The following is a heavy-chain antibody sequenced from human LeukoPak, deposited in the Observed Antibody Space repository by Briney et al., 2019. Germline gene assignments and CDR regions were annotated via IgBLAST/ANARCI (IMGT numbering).Heavy chain of an antibody. D-gene: IGHD2-15*01. CDR1: GFIFRNYG. V-gene: IGHV3-30*02. J-gene: IGHJ4*02. CDR3: VKDTGRGGF. Sequence: PGGSLRLSCAASGFIFRNYGMHWVRQAPGKGLEWVAFLRNDESEVFYADSVKGRFIISRDNSKNTLYLQMSSLRDEDTAVYYCVKDTGRGGFWGQGTQVTVSS. CDR2: LRNDESEV.